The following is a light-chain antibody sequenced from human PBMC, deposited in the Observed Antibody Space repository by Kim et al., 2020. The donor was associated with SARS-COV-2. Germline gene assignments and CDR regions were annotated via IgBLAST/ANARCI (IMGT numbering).Light chain of an antibody. CDR3: QQYVSAPVT. CDR1: QSVSSRY. Sequence: EIVLTQSPGTLSLSPGERATLSCRASQSVSSRYFAWYQQKAGQAPRLLIYGASIRASGIPDRFSGSGSGTDFTLTISRLEPEDFAVYYCQQYVSAPVTFGPGTKVDIK. J-gene: IGKJ3*01. CDR2: GAS. V-gene: IGKV3-20*01.